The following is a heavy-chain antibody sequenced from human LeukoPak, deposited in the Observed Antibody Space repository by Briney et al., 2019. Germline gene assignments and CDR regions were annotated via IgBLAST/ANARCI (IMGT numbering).Heavy chain of an antibody. CDR1: GISFNNYG. CDR2: ISNGGHHT. V-gene: IGHV3-23*01. Sequence: GGPLRLSCAASGISFNNYGMSWVRQAPGKGLEWVPSISNGGHHTYYADSVRGRFTISRDNSKNTLYLQMDSLRAADTAVYYCAKVISSYSGYDSYWGQGTLVTVSS. J-gene: IGHJ4*02. D-gene: IGHD5-12*01. CDR3: AKVISSYSGYDSY.